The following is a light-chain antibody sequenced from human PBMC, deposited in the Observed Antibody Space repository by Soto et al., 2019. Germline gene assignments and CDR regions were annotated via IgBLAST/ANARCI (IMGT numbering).Light chain of an antibody. V-gene: IGKV1-5*03. Sequence: DIQMTQSPSTLSASIGDRVTITCRASQSIDSWLAWYQQKPGKAPKLLIYKASSLQTGVPSRFSGSGSGTEFTLTRSNLQPDHFATYYCQHYNSYSRTFGQGTNVEVK. CDR2: KAS. CDR1: QSIDSW. J-gene: IGKJ1*01. CDR3: QHYNSYSRT.